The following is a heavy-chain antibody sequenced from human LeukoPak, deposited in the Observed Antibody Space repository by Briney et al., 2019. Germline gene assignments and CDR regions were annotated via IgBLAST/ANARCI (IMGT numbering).Heavy chain of an antibody. V-gene: IGHV3-9*01. CDR2: ISWNSGSI. CDR1: GFTFDDYA. D-gene: IGHD6-13*01. J-gene: IGHJ6*02. Sequence: PGGSLRLSCAASGFTFDDYAMHWVRQAPGKGLEWVSGISWNSGSIGYADSVKGRFTISRDNAKNSLYLQMNGVRAEDTALYYCARAAAGPGHYYYYGMDVWGQGTTVTVSS. CDR3: ARAAAGPGHYYYYGMDV.